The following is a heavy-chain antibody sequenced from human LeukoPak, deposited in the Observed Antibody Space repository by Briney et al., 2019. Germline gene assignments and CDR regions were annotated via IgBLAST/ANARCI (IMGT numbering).Heavy chain of an antibody. CDR1: GASIRSYY. V-gene: IGHV4-59*01. D-gene: IGHD3-16*01. J-gene: IGHJ4*02. Sequence: SETLSLTCTVSGASIRSYYWSWVRQPPGKGLEWIAYISNSGSTDYNPSLKSRVTISVDTSKNQFSLKLSSVTAADTAVYYCALGGGYFDYWGQGTLVTVSS. CDR3: ALGGGYFDY. CDR2: ISNSGST.